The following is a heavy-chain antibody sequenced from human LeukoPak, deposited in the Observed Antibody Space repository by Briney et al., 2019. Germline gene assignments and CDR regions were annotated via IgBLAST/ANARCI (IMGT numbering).Heavy chain of an antibody. J-gene: IGHJ4*02. V-gene: IGHV1-2*02. CDR2: INPNSGGT. CDR1: GYTFTGYY. CDR3: ARVGLSSWNWRLFDY. Sequence: ASVKVSCKASGYTFTGYYMHWVRQAPGQGLEWMGWINPNSGGTNYAQEFQGRVTMTGDTSISTAYMELSRLRSDDTAVYYCARVGLSSWNWRLFDYWGQGTLVTVSS. D-gene: IGHD2-2*01.